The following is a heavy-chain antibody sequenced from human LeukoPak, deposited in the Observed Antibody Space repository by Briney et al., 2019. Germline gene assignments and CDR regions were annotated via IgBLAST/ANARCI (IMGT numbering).Heavy chain of an antibody. D-gene: IGHD2-15*01. Sequence: GGSLRLSCTPSALTPCSKYTNWVSQAPGKGLEWVSIIYSGGTSSYTDSVKGRFTISRDNSKNIPYLQMNSRRAEDTAVYYCARVYCSCGSFHSGGFDPWGQGTLVTVSS. CDR2: IYSGGTS. J-gene: IGHJ5*02. CDR3: ARVYCSCGSFHSGGFDP. V-gene: IGHV3-53*01. CDR1: ALTPCSKY.